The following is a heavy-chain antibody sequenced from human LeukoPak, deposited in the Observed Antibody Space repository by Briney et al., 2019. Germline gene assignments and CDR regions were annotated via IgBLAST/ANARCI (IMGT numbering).Heavy chain of an antibody. CDR1: GGSFSGYY. J-gene: IGHJ2*01. V-gene: IGHV4-34*01. CDR2: INHSGST. CDR3: ARGMTHGYFDL. Sequence: SETLSLTCAVYGGSFSGYYWSWTRQPPGKGLEWIGEINHSGSTNYNPSLKSRVTIPVDTSKNQFSLKLSSVTAAGTAVYYCARGMTHGYFDLWGRGTLVTVSS.